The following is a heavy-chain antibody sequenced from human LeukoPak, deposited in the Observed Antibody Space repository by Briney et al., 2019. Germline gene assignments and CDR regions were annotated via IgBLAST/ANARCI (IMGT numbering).Heavy chain of an antibody. CDR3: ARDSGYDYVWGSYRPILGGYYYGMDV. D-gene: IGHD3-16*02. J-gene: IGHJ6*02. CDR1: GYTFTSYG. V-gene: IGHV1-18*01. CDR2: ISAYNGNT. Sequence: GASVKVSCKASGYTFTSYGISWVRQAPGQGLEWMGWISAYNGNTNYAQKLQGRVTMTTDTSTSTAYMELRSLRSDDTAVYYCARDSGYDYVWGSYRPILGGYYYGMDVWGQGTTVTVSS.